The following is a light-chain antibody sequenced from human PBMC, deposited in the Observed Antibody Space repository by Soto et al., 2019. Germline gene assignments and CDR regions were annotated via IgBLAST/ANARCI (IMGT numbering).Light chain of an antibody. J-gene: IGLJ1*01. V-gene: IGLV2-14*03. CDR3: CSYTTSNTRQIV. CDR1: SSDVGGYNY. Sequence: QSALTQPASMSGSPGQSITISCTGTSSDVGGYNYVSWYQYHPGKAPKLMIYDVSNRPSGVSNRFSGSKSGNTASLTISGLQPEDEADYYCCSYTTSNTRQIVFGTGTKLTVL. CDR2: DVS.